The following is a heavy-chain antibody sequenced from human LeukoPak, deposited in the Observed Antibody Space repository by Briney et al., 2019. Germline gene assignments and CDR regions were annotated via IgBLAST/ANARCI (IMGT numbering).Heavy chain of an antibody. Sequence: GGSLRLSCAASGVTFDIFAMSWIRQAPGKGLEWVSVIYSGGSTYYADSVKGRFTISRDNSKNTLYLQMNSLRAEDTAVYYCARVGDGGYDYPYYFDYWGQGTLVTVSS. D-gene: IGHD5-12*01. J-gene: IGHJ4*02. CDR3: ARVGDGGYDYPYYFDY. V-gene: IGHV3-53*01. CDR1: GVTFDIFA. CDR2: IYSGGST.